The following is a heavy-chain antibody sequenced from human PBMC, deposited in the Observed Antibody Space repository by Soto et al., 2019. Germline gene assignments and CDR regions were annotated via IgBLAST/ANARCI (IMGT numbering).Heavy chain of an antibody. J-gene: IGHJ6*02. CDR1: GFTFDDYA. D-gene: IGHD3-3*01. CDR3: AKGVRYYDFWSGYYNYYYHGMDV. CDR2: ISWNSGSI. V-gene: IGHV3-9*01. Sequence: EVQLVESGGGLVQPGRSLRLSCAASGFTFDDYAMHWVRQAPGKGLEWVSGISWNSGSIGYADSVKGRFTISRHNAKKSLYLQMNSLRAEDTDLYYCAKGVRYYDFWSGYYNYYYHGMDVWGQGTTVTVSS.